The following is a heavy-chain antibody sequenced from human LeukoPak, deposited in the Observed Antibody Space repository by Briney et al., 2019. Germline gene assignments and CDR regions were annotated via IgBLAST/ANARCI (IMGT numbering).Heavy chain of an antibody. D-gene: IGHD6-19*01. CDR3: ARGQEVSSGWYIGSSFDY. CDR1: GYTFTSYG. Sequence: ASVKVFCKASGYTFTSYGISWVRQAPGQGLEWMGWISAYNGNTNYAQKLQGRVTMTTDTSTSTAYMELRSLRSDDTAVYYCARGQEVSSGWYIGSSFDYWGQGTLVTVSS. V-gene: IGHV1-18*01. CDR2: ISAYNGNT. J-gene: IGHJ4*02.